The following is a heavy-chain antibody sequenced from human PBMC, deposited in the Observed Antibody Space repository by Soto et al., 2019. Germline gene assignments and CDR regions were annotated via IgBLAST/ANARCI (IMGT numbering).Heavy chain of an antibody. J-gene: IGHJ4*02. D-gene: IGHD3-22*01. Sequence: QVQLVESGGGVVQPRRSLRLSCAASGFTFSSYGMHWVRQAPGKGLEWVAVISYDGSNKYYADSVKGRFTISRDNSKNTLYLQMNSLRAEDTAVYYCAKGRKTGAYYYDSSGYSDYWGQGTLVTVSS. CDR3: AKGRKTGAYYYDSSGYSDY. V-gene: IGHV3-30*18. CDR2: ISYDGSNK. CDR1: GFTFSSYG.